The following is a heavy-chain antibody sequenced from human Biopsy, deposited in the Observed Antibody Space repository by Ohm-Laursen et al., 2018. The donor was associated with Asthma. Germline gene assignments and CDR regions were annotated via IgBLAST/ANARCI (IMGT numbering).Heavy chain of an antibody. Sequence: VKISCKASGGTFTTYSISWVRQAPGQGLVWMGGIIPLIGTPNYAQKFQGRVTITADASTNTAYMDLSSLRSEDTAVYYCASPLGDYYDSSGYYYASLGYWGLGTLVIVSS. J-gene: IGHJ4*02. CDR2: IIPLIGTP. V-gene: IGHV1-69*13. CDR1: GGTFTTYS. CDR3: ASPLGDYYDSSGYYYASLGY. D-gene: IGHD3-22*01.